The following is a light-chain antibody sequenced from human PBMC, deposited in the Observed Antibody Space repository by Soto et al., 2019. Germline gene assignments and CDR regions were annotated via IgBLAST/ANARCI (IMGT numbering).Light chain of an antibody. CDR3: QQYGSSTST. V-gene: IGKV3-20*01. CDR2: GAS. CDR1: QSVSSNY. Sequence: EIVLTQSPGTLSLSPGERATLSCRASQSVSSNYLAWYQQNPGQAPRPLIYGASSRATGIPDRFSGSGAGTDFTLTISRLEPLDFAVYYCQQYGSSTSTLGQGTRVDIK. J-gene: IGKJ1*01.